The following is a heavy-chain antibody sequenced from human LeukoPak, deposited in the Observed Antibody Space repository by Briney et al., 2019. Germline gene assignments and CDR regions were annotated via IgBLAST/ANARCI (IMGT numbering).Heavy chain of an antibody. CDR3: AKADELAAAATGALDY. CDR1: GFTFSSYG. J-gene: IGHJ4*02. D-gene: IGHD6-13*01. V-gene: IGHV3-30*02. CDR2: IRYDGSNK. Sequence: GGSLRLSCAASGFTFSSYGMHWVRQAPGKGLEWVAFIRYDGSNKYYADSVKGRFTISRDNSKNTLYLQMNSLRAEDTAVYYCAKADELAAAATGALDYWGQGTLVTVSS.